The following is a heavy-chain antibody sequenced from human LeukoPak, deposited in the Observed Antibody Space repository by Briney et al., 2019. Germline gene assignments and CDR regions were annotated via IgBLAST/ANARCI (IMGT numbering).Heavy chain of an antibody. CDR1: GYTLTELS. Sequence: ASVKVSFKVSGYTLTELSMHWVRQAPGKGLEWMGGFDPEDGETIYAQKFQGRVTMTEDTSTDTAYMELSSLRSEDTAVYYCATSGSYLYYFDYWGQGTLVTVSS. CDR2: FDPEDGET. D-gene: IGHD1-26*01. CDR3: ATSGSYLYYFDY. V-gene: IGHV1-24*01. J-gene: IGHJ4*02.